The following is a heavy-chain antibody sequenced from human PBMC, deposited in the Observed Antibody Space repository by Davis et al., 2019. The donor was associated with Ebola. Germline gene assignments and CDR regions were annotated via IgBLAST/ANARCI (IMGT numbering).Heavy chain of an antibody. CDR2: INWNGNVI. Sequence: PGGSLRLSCAASGFTFDDSAMHWVRQTPGKGLEWVSGINWNGNVIAYADSVKGRFTISRDNSENTLYLQMNSLTADDTAVYYCARAVFHEVLDYWGQGTPVTVSS. CDR3: ARAVFHEVLDY. V-gene: IGHV3-9*01. D-gene: IGHD3-3*01. J-gene: IGHJ4*02. CDR1: GFTFDDSA.